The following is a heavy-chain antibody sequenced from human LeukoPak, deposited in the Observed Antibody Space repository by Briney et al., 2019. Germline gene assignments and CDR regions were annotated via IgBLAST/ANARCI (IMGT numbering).Heavy chain of an antibody. J-gene: IGHJ4*02. CDR2: IYQDGST. D-gene: IGHD3-16*01. Sequence: SETLSLTCSVSGYSISSGYHWAWFRQTPGKRLEWLGSIYQDGSTYDNLSLKGRVTLSVDTSKNQFSLKMKTVTVADTAVYYCARSEIDDYSRYWGQGTLVLVSS. V-gene: IGHV4-38-2*02. CDR3: ARSEIDDYSRY. CDR1: GYSISSGYH.